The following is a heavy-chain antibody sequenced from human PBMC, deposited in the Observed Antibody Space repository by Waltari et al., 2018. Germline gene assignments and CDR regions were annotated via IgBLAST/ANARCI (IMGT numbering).Heavy chain of an antibody. CDR3: ARDHNVVVPAAMCFDY. J-gene: IGHJ4*02. Sequence: EVQLVESGGGLVQPGGSLRLSCAASGFTFSSYWMSWVRQAPGKGLEWVANIKQDGREKYYVDSGKGRFTISRDNAKNSLYLQMNSLRAEDTAVYYCARDHNVVVPAAMCFDYWGQGTLVTVSS. D-gene: IGHD2-2*01. CDR2: IKQDGREK. V-gene: IGHV3-7*01. CDR1: GFTFSSYW.